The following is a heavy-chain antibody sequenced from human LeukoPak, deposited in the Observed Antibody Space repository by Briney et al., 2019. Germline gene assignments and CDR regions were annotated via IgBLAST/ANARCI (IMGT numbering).Heavy chain of an antibody. D-gene: IGHD4-17*01. CDR3: ASLIDYGDFLFDY. Sequence: SVKVSCKASGGTFSSYAISWVRQAPGQGLEWMGRIIPIFGTANYAQKFQGRVTITTDESTSTAYMELSSLRSEDTAVYYCASLIDYGDFLFDYWGQGTLVPVSS. CDR1: GGTFSSYA. CDR2: IIPIFGTA. J-gene: IGHJ4*02. V-gene: IGHV1-69*05.